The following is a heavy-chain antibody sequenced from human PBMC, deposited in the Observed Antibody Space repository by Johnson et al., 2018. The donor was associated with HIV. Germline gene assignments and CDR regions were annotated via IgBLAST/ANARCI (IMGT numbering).Heavy chain of an antibody. V-gene: IGHV3-7*01. J-gene: IGHJ3*01. CDR3: AKNQLLRYDAFNF. CDR1: GFSFNTYW. CDR2: IRQDGGET. D-gene: IGHD3-22*01. Sequence: VQLVESGGGVVQPGRSLRLSCAASGFSFNTYWMSWVRQAPGKGLQWVANIRQDGGETDYVDSVKGRFTISRDNAKNSLYLQMNNLRDEDTAVYYCAKNQLLRYDAFNFWGQGTMVTVSS.